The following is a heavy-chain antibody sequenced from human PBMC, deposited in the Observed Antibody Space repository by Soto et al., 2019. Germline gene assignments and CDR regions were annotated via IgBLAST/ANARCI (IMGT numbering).Heavy chain of an antibody. V-gene: IGHV4-31*03. CDR1: GGSISRGGYY. D-gene: IGHD3-22*01. J-gene: IGHJ3*01. Sequence: SETLSLTCTVSGGSISRGGYYWCWIRQHPGKGLEWIGYIYYSGSTYYNPSLKSRVTISVDTSKNQFSLKLSSVTAADTAVYYCARAGRTYYYYSRGYRDREDVFAFSGQGTLVT. CDR3: ARAGRTYYYYSRGYRDREDVFAF. CDR2: IYYSGST.